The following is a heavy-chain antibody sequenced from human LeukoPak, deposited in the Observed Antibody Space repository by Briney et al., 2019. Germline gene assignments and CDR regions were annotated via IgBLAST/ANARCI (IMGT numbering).Heavy chain of an antibody. D-gene: IGHD3-22*01. J-gene: IGHJ4*02. CDR3: ARFQYYYDSSGYYYFDY. CDR1: GFTFSDYY. Sequence: GGSLRLSCAASGFTFSDYYMSWIRQAPGKGLEWVSYISSSGSTIYYADSVKGRFTISRDNAKSSLYLQMNSLRAEDTAVYYCARFQYYYDSSGYYYFDYWGQGTLVTVSS. CDR2: ISSSGSTI. V-gene: IGHV3-11*01.